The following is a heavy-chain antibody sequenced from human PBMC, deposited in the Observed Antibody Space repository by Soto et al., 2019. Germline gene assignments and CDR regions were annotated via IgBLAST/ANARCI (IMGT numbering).Heavy chain of an antibody. Sequence: QVQLVQSGAEVKKPGASVKVSCKASGYTFTSYDINWVRQATGQGLEWMGWMNPNSGNTGYAQKYQGRVTMTTNNSLTTAYVEPSSLRSADTPVYSRAEGLPIVRGGQLDTWGQGTLVTVSS. V-gene: IGHV1-8*01. CDR3: AEGLPIVRGGQLDT. CDR1: GYTFTSYD. J-gene: IGHJ5*02. D-gene: IGHD3-10*01. CDR2: MNPNSGNT.